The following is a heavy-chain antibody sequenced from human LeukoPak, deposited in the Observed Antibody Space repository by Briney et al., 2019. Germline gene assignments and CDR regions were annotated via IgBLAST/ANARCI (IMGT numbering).Heavy chain of an antibody. V-gene: IGHV3-33*06. D-gene: IGHD5-18*01. J-gene: IGHJ6*03. CDR1: GFTFSSYG. Sequence: GRSLRLSCAASGFTFSSYGMHWVRQAPGKGLEWVAVIWYDGSNKYYADSVKGRFTISRDNSKNTLHLQMNSLRAEDTAVYYCAKQAAMAKGGYYYYYMDVWGKGTTVTVSS. CDR3: AKQAAMAKGGYYYYYMDV. CDR2: IWYDGSNK.